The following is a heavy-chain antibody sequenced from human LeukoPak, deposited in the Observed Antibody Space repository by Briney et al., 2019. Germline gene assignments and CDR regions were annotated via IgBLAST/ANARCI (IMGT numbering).Heavy chain of an antibody. Sequence: PSETLSLTCTVSGGSISSYYWSWIRQPPGKGLEWIGYIYYSGSTNYNPSLKSRVTISVDTSKNQFSRNLSSVTAAHTAVYYFSGMVSLDYWGQGTLVTVSS. CDR1: GGSISSYY. CDR2: IYYSGST. D-gene: IGHD3-3*01. CDR3: SGMVSLDY. V-gene: IGHV4-59*01. J-gene: IGHJ4*02.